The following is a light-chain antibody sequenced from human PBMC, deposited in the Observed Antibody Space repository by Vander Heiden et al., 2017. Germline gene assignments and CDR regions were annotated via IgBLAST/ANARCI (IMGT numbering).Light chain of an antibody. J-gene: IGKJ1*01. CDR1: QSVSSL. CDR3: QQENNWPWT. CDR2: GAS. Sequence: EIVMTQSPCTLSVSPGERATISCRASQSVSSLLVWYQQKPGQAPRLLIYGASTRATGIPARFSGSGSGTEFTLTISSLQSEDFAVYYCQQENNWPWTFGQGTKVEI. V-gene: IGKV3-15*01.